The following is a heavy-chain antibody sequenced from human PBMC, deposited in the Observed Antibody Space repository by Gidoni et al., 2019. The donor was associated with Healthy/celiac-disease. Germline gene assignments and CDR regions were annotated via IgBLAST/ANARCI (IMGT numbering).Heavy chain of an antibody. J-gene: IGHJ4*02. D-gene: IGHD3-10*01. CDR2: INSDGSST. Sequence: EVQLVESGGGLVQPGGSLRLSCAASGFTFSSYWMHWVRQAPGKGLVWVSRINSDGSSTSYADSVKGRFTISRDNAKNTLYLQMNSLRAEDTAVYYCARERLLWFGELLSGDFDYWGQGTLVTVSS. CDR1: GFTFSSYW. V-gene: IGHV3-74*01. CDR3: ARERLLWFGELLSGDFDY.